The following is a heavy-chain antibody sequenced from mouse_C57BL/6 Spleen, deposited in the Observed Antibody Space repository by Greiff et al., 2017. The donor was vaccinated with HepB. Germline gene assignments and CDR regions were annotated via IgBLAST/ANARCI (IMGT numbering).Heavy chain of an antibody. D-gene: IGHD1-1*01. CDR1: GFTFSDYG. J-gene: IGHJ4*01. V-gene: IGHV5-17*01. Sequence: EVKLVESGGGLVKPGGSLKLSCAASGFTFSDYGMHWVRQAPEKGLEWVAYISSGSSTIYYADTVKGRFTISRDNAKNTLFLQMTSLRSEDTAMYYCARPGTVVAMDYWGQGTSVTVSS. CDR3: ARPGTVVAMDY. CDR2: ISSGSSTI.